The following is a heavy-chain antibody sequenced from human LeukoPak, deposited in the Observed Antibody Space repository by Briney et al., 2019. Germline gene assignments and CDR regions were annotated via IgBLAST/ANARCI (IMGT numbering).Heavy chain of an antibody. J-gene: IGHJ3*02. CDR1: GFTFSSYA. CDR2: ISYDGSNK. CDR3: AKVLYDSLDAFDI. V-gene: IGHV3-30*18. D-gene: IGHD3-3*01. Sequence: PGGSLRLSCAASGFTFSSYAMSWVRQAPGKGLEWVAVISYDGSNKYYADSVKGRFTISRDNSKNTLYLQMNSLRAEDTAVYYCAKVLYDSLDAFDIWGQGTMVTVSS.